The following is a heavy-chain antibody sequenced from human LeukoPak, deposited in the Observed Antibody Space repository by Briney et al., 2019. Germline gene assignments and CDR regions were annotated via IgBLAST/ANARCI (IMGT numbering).Heavy chain of an antibody. V-gene: IGHV3-7*01. CDR2: IKQDGSEK. CDR1: GFTFSSYA. J-gene: IGHJ4*02. D-gene: IGHD5-24*01. Sequence: GGSLRLSCAASGFTFSSYAMSWVRQAPGKGLEWVANIKQDGSEKYYVDSVKGRFAISRDNAKNSLYLQMNSLRAEDTAVYYCARDIPKRWLLGAYFDYWGQGTLVTVSS. CDR3: ARDIPKRWLLGAYFDY.